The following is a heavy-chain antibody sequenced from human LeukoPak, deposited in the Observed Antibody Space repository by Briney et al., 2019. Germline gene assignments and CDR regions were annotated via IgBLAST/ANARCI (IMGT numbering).Heavy chain of an antibody. Sequence: GGSLRLSCAASRFTFSSYAMSWVRQAPGKGLEWVSAISGSGGSTYYADSVKGRFTISRDNSKNTLYLQMNSLRAEDTAVYYCAKASTMTLRGTAYDYWGQGTLVTVSS. CDR2: ISGSGGST. J-gene: IGHJ4*02. V-gene: IGHV3-23*01. D-gene: IGHD4-17*01. CDR1: RFTFSSYA. CDR3: AKASTMTLRGTAYDY.